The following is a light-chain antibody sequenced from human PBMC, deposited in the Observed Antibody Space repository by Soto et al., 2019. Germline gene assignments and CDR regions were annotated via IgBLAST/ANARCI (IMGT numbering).Light chain of an antibody. CDR3: QQYGSSXPT. V-gene: IGKV3-20*01. CDR1: QSISNS. Sequence: EIVLTQSPGTLSLSPGERATLSCRASQSISNSLAWYQQKPGQAPRLLIYGASSRATGIPDKFSGSGSGTDFTLIISRLEPEDFAVYSCQQYGSSXPTFGQGTKVDIK. J-gene: IGKJ1*01. CDR2: GAS.